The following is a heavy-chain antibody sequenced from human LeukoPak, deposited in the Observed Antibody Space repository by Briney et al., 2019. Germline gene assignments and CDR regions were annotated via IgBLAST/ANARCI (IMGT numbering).Heavy chain of an antibody. CDR1: GGSISRHF. J-gene: IGHJ4*02. D-gene: IGHD1-26*01. CDR3: ARLEGIVGATIDY. V-gene: IGHV4-39*01. CDR2: IYYSGST. Sequence: SETLSLTCSVSGGSISRHFWSWIRQPPGKGLEWIGSIYYSGSTYYNPSLKSRVTISVDTSKNQFSLKLSSVTAADTAVYYCARLEGIVGATIDYWGQGTLVTVSS.